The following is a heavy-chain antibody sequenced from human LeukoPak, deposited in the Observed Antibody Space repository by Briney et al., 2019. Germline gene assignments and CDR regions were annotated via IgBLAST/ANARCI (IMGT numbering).Heavy chain of an antibody. CDR2: ISSSSDYI. CDR3: AKELTERWLIDAFDI. V-gene: IGHV3-21*04. Sequence: GGSLRLSCAASGFTFSNSSMNWVRQAPGKGLEWVSSISSSSDYIYDADSVKGRFTISRDNPKNSLYLQMSSLTAEDTAIYYCAKELTERWLIDAFDIWGQGTVVTVSS. CDR1: GFTFSNSS. J-gene: IGHJ3*02. D-gene: IGHD5-24*01.